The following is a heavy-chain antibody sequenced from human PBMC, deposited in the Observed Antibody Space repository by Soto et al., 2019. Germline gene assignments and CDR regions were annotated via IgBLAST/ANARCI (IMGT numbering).Heavy chain of an antibody. Sequence: GGSLRLSCAASGFTFSAYTMSWVRQAPGKGLEWVSSVTYSGTTTYYADSVKGRFTISRDNSKNTLYLQMNSLRVEDTAKYYCARLSREFWSGPDYWGQGTLVTVSS. CDR1: GFTFSAYT. D-gene: IGHD3-3*01. CDR2: VTYSGTTT. J-gene: IGHJ4*02. V-gene: IGHV3-23*01. CDR3: ARLSREFWSGPDY.